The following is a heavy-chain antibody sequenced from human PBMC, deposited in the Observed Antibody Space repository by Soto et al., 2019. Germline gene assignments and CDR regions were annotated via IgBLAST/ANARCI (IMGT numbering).Heavy chain of an antibody. CDR2: ISGSGGST. J-gene: IGHJ4*02. V-gene: IGHV3-23*01. Sequence: GGSLRLSCAASGFTFSSYAMSWVRQAPGKGLEWVSAISGSGGSTYYADSVKGRFTISRDNSKNTLYLQMNSLRAEDTAVYYCANLPPLPIWSYPGGYWGQGTLVTVSS. D-gene: IGHD3-16*02. CDR3: ANLPPLPIWSYPGGY. CDR1: GFTFSSYA.